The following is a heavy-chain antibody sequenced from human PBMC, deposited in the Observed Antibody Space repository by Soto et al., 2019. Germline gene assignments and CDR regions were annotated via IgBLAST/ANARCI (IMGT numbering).Heavy chain of an antibody. J-gene: IGHJ4*02. Sequence: PGASLKITCKASGYSFSTSWIAWVRQRPGKGLDWLGIIYPGDSDTRYSPSFQGQVTISVDNSIDTAYLEWTTLRASDSAMYYCARHSLATQPGDYWGQGTRVTVSS. CDR2: IYPGDSDT. CDR3: ARHSLATQPGDY. CDR1: GYSFSTSW. D-gene: IGHD5-12*01. V-gene: IGHV5-51*01.